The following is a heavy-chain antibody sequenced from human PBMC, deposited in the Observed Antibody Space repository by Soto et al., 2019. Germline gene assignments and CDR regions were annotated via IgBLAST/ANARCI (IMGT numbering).Heavy chain of an antibody. CDR1: GFIFSSNA. CDR2: IANDGSNK. V-gene: IGHV3-30-3*01. J-gene: IGHJ5*02. CDR3: TRADPTVTLSVFDP. D-gene: IGHD4-17*01. Sequence: QVQLVEAGGGVVQPGRSLRLSCAASGFIFSSNAMHWVRQAPGKGLEWVAVIANDGSNKYYADSVKGRFTISRDNSKNTLYLQMNRLSAEDTAVYYCTRADPTVTLSVFDPRCQGTLVTVSS.